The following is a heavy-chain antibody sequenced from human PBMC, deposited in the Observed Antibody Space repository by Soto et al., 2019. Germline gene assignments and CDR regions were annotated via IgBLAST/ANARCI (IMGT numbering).Heavy chain of an antibody. D-gene: IGHD3-10*01. CDR3: AREVQVHTREVVY. CDR1: GGTFNTYA. CDR2: ISPMFGAA. Sequence: QVQLVQSGAEMKKPGSSVKVSCQSSGGTFNTYAMNWVRQAPGQGPEWMGDISPMFGAANYAPKFQGRVTITADETTGTSYMQLSSLTSEDTALYFCAREVQVHTREVVYWGEGTLVTVSS. J-gene: IGHJ4*02. V-gene: IGHV1-69*19.